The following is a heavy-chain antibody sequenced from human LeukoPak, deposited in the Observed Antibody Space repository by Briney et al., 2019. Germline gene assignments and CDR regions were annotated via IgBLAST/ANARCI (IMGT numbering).Heavy chain of an antibody. Sequence: SETLSLTCAVYGGSFSGYYWSWIRQPPGKGLEWIGEINHSGSTNYNPSLKSRVTISVDTSKNQFSLKLSSVTAADTAVYYCARGNVIAAAGSPFGYWGQGTLVTVSS. D-gene: IGHD6-13*01. CDR2: INHSGST. CDR3: ARGNVIAAAGSPFGY. CDR1: GGSFSGYY. V-gene: IGHV4-34*01. J-gene: IGHJ4*02.